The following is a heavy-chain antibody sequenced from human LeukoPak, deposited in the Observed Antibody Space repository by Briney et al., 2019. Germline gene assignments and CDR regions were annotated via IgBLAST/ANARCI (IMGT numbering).Heavy chain of an antibody. J-gene: IGHJ4*02. V-gene: IGHV6-1*01. Sequence: SQTLSLTYAISGDSVFNNNVAWNWIRQSPSRGLEWLGRTYYRSKWFDEYTMSMKVRLTINPDTSRNQFSLLLTSVTPEDTGVYYCAREDRLGHFDYWGQGTLVTVSS. CDR2: TYYRSKWFD. CDR3: AREDRLGHFDY. CDR1: GDSVFNNNVA.